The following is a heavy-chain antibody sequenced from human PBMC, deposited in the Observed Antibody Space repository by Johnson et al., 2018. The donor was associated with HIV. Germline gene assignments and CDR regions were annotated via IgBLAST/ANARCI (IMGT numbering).Heavy chain of an antibody. Sequence: VQLVESGGGLIQPGGSLRLSCAASGFPVSRNYMSWVRQAPGKGLEWVSVIYSGGSTYYADSVKGRFTISRDNSKNTLYLQMNSLRAEDTAVYYCAKCIWGSSLIDVFDIWGQGTMVTVSS. CDR2: IYSGGST. CDR1: GFPVSRNY. V-gene: IGHV3-53*01. D-gene: IGHD6-13*01. J-gene: IGHJ3*02. CDR3: AKCIWGSSLIDVFDI.